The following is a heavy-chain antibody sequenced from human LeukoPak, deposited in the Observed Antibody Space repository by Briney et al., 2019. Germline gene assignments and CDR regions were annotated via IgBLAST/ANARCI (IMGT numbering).Heavy chain of an antibody. J-gene: IGHJ5*02. CDR2: IIPILGIA. Sequence: ASVKVSCKASGGTFSSYAISWVRQAPGQGLEWMGRIIPILGIANYAQKFQGRVTITADKSTSTAYMELRSLRSEDTAVYYCARDFHWFDPWGQGTLVAVSS. CDR3: ARDFHWFDP. CDR1: GGTFSSYA. V-gene: IGHV1-69*04.